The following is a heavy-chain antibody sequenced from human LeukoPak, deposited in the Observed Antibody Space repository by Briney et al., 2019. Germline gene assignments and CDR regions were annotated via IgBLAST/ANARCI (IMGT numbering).Heavy chain of an antibody. CDR2: ISGGGGST. J-gene: IGHJ4*02. V-gene: IGHV3-23*01. CDR3: VKASHYDILTGRFRARLWFFDY. D-gene: IGHD3-9*01. Sequence: GGPLRLSCAASGFTFTSYAMNWVRQAPGKGLEWVSGISGGGGSTYYADSVKGRFSISRDNSKNNLYLQMNSLRAEDTAVYYCVKASHYDILTGRFRARLWFFDYWGQGTLVTVSS. CDR1: GFTFTSYA.